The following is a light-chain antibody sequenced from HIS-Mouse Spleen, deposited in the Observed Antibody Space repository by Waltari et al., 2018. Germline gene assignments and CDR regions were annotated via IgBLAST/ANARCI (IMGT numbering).Light chain of an antibody. Sequence: EIVLTQSPGTLSLSPGERATLSCRASQSVSSSYLAWYQQKPGQAPMLLIDAASSRATGIPDRFSGSGSWTDFTLTISRLEPEDFAVYYCQQYGSSFTFGPGTKVDIK. CDR1: QSVSSSY. CDR2: AAS. V-gene: IGKV3-20*01. J-gene: IGKJ3*01. CDR3: QQYGSSFT.